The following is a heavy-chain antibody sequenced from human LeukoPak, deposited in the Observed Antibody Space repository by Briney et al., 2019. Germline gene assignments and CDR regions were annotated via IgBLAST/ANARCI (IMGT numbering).Heavy chain of an antibody. D-gene: IGHD2-2*01. V-gene: IGHV4-34*01. CDR3: ARGYCSSTSCYSRSSYGMDV. CDR2: INHSGST. J-gene: IGHJ6*02. CDR1: GGSFSGYY. Sequence: SETLSLTCAVCGGSFSGYYWSWIRQPPGKGLEWIGEINHSGSTNYNPSLKSRVTISVDTSKNQFSLKLSSVTAADTAVYYCARGYCSSTSCYSRSSYGMDVWGQGTTVTVSS.